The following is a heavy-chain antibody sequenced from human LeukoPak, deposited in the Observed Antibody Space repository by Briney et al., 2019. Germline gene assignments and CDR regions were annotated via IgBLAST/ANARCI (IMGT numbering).Heavy chain of an antibody. CDR1: GYSISRGYY. CDR3: ARGMPAAMYPNWFDP. Sequence: NPSETLSLTCAVSGYSISRGYYWGWIRQPPGKGLEWIGNIYHYGSTYYNPSPKSRVTMSVDTSKNQFSLKLSSVTAADTAVYYCARGMPAAMYPNWFDPWGQGTLVTVSS. D-gene: IGHD2-2*01. CDR2: IYHYGST. V-gene: IGHV4-38-2*01. J-gene: IGHJ5*02.